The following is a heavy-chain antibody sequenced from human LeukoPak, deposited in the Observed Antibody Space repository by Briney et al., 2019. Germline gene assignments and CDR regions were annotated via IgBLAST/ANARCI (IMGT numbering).Heavy chain of an antibody. V-gene: IGHV3-21*01. D-gene: IGHD6-13*01. Sequence: GGSLRLSCAASGFTFSSYSMNWVRQAPGKGLEWVSSISSSSYIYYADSVKGRFTISRDNAKNSLYLQMNSLRAEDTAVYYCAKDRIAAAGYNWFDPWGQGTLVTVSS. CDR3: AKDRIAAAGYNWFDP. CDR1: GFTFSSYS. J-gene: IGHJ5*02. CDR2: ISSSSYI.